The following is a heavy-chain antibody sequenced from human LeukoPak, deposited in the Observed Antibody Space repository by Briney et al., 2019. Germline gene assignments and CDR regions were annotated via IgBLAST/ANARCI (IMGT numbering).Heavy chain of an antibody. CDR2: IKQDGSEK. CDR3: ARGEWLRFTNWFDP. D-gene: IGHD5-12*01. J-gene: IGHJ5*02. Sequence: GGSLRLSCAASGFTFSSYWMSWVRQAPGKGLEWVANIKQDGSEKYYVDSVKGRFTISRDNAKNSLYLQMNSLRAEDTAVYYCARGEWLRFTNWFDPWGQGTLVSVSS. V-gene: IGHV3-7*04. CDR1: GFTFSSYW.